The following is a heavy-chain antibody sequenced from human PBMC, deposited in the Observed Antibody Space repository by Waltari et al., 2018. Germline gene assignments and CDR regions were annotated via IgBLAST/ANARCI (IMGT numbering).Heavy chain of an antibody. CDR1: GDSIGSVGSY. D-gene: IGHD4-4*01. Sequence: QVHLQESGPGLVKPSQTLSLTCSVSGDSIGSVGSYWTWIRQYPGKGLGWIGYIFYTGSPYYNPPLRSRVSISLDRSENQFSLKLTSVTAADTAVYYCARGDYSGKPHPLDYWGQGTLVSVSS. CDR3: ARGDYSGKPHPLDY. V-gene: IGHV4-31*03. J-gene: IGHJ4*02. CDR2: IFYTGSP.